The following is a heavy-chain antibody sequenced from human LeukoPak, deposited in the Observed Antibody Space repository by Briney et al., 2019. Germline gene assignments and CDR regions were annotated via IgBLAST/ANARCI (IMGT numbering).Heavy chain of an antibody. Sequence: SETLSLTCAVYGGSFSGYYWSWIRQPAGKGLEWIGRIYTSGSTNYNPSLKSRVTMSVDTSKNQFSLKLSSVTAADTAVYYCASYNYYGSGTWGQGTLVTVSS. D-gene: IGHD3-10*01. CDR3: ASYNYYGSGT. V-gene: IGHV4-59*10. CDR1: GGSFSGYY. J-gene: IGHJ5*02. CDR2: IYTSGST.